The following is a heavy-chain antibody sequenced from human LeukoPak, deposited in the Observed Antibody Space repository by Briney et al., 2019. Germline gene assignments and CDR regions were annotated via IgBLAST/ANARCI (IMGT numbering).Heavy chain of an antibody. CDR2: INHSGST. D-gene: IGHD2-2*01. J-gene: IGHJ4*02. CDR3: ARGVPATVFDY. CDR1: GGSFSGYY. V-gene: IGHV4-34*01. Sequence: SETLSLTCAVYGGSFSGYYWSWIRQPPGKGLEWTGEINHSGSTNYNPSLKSRVTISVDTSKNQFSLKLSSVTAADTAVYYCARGVPATVFDYWGQGTLVTVSS.